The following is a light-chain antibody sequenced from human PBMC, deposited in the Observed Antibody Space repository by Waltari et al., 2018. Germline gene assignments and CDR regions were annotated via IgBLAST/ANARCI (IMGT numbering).Light chain of an antibody. CDR1: QSVFSSY. J-gene: IGKJ4*01. CDR2: GAS. Sequence: ILLTQFPGTLSLSPGETATFSCRASQSVFSSYIGWYQQKPGQAPRLLIYGASNRATDLPGRFSGSGSGTDFTLTISRLEPEDFAVYYCQVYGSSPLTFGGGTKVEI. CDR3: QVYGSSPLT. V-gene: IGKV3-20*01.